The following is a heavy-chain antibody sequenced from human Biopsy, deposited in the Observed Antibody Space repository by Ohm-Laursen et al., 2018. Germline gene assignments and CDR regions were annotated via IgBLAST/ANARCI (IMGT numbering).Heavy chain of an antibody. V-gene: IGHV1-46*01. Sequence: SSVKVSCKASGYSFTSYYMHRVRQAPGQGLEWMGMINPSGSTTSYPQIFQGRVTMTRDTSKSTVYMELGSLRSADTAVYFCARNTGWYGDLYYFDYWGQGTLVTVSS. CDR3: ARNTGWYGDLYYFDY. CDR1: GYSFTSYY. CDR2: INPSGSTT. J-gene: IGHJ4*02. D-gene: IGHD6-19*01.